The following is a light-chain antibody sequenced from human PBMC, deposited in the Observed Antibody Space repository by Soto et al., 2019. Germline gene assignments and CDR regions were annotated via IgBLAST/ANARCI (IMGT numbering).Light chain of an antibody. Sequence: EIVLTQSPGTLSLSPGERATLSCRASQSVSSSYLAWYQQKRGQAPRLLIYGASSRATGIPDRFSGSGSGTGFTLTISRLEPEDFAVYYCQQYDNSRWTFGQGTKVEIK. CDR2: GAS. J-gene: IGKJ1*01. CDR3: QQYDNSRWT. CDR1: QSVSSSY. V-gene: IGKV3-20*01.